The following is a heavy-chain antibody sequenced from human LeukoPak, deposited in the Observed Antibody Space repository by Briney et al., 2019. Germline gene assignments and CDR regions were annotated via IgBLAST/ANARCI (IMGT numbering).Heavy chain of an antibody. CDR1: GFTFSSYE. D-gene: IGHD6-19*01. Sequence: PGGSLRLSCAASGFTFSSYEMNWVRQAPGKGLEWVSYISSSGNTIYYADSVKGRFTISRDNAKNSLYLQMNSLRAEDTAVYYCARGQYSSGWYEEDDYYYGMDVWGKGTTVTVSS. CDR2: ISSSGNTI. J-gene: IGHJ6*04. CDR3: ARGQYSSGWYEEDDYYYGMDV. V-gene: IGHV3-48*03.